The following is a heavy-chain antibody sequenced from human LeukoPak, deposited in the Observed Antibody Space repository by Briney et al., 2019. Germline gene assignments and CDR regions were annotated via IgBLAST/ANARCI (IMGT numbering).Heavy chain of an antibody. CDR1: GASITSSSYY. D-gene: IGHD1-26*01. V-gene: IGHV4-39*01. Sequence: PSETLSLTCTVSGASITSSSYYWGWIRQPPGKGLEWIGSIYYSGNTYYKQSLKSRVTISVDTSKNQFSLKLSSVTAADRAVYYCARHVMGALYYFDYWGQGTLVTVSS. J-gene: IGHJ4*02. CDR3: ARHVMGALYYFDY. CDR2: IYYSGNT.